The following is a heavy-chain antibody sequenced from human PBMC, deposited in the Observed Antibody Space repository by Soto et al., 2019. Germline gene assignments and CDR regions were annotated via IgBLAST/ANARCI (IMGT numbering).Heavy chain of an antibody. J-gene: IGHJ5*02. V-gene: IGHV3-21*01. CDR3: AALPGSTGLCS. D-gene: IGHD4-17*01. Sequence: PGGSLRLSCAASGFTFSTYTINWVRQAPGKGLEWVSSITASSGHIYFADPVRGRFTISRDNAKNSLHLQMNRLEGGDPAGYYFAALPGSTGLCSWGQGTLVTVSS. CDR2: ITASSGHI. CDR1: GFTFSTYT.